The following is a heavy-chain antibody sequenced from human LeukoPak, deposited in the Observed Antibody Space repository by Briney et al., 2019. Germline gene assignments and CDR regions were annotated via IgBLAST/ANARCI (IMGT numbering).Heavy chain of an antibody. CDR2: TNPSNGGT. CDR1: GNTFTAYY. J-gene: IGHJ2*01. D-gene: IGHD3-22*01. CDR3: ARDYGLHSSGYGPFDL. Sequence: ASVKVSCKASGNTFTAYYLHWVRQAPGQGLEWMGWTNPSNGGTNYLEKFQGRVTMTRDTSTNTAYMELSSLRSDDTAVYYCARDYGLHSSGYGPFDLWGRGALVTVSS. V-gene: IGHV1-2*02.